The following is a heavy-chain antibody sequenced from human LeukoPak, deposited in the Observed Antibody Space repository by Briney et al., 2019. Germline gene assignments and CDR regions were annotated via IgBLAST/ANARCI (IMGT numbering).Heavy chain of an antibody. CDR1: GYSFTSYW. CDR3: ARTPDIVATMGFHWFDP. CDR2: IYPGDSDT. V-gene: IGHV5-51*01. Sequence: GESLKISCKGSGYSFTSYWIGWVRQMPGKGLEWMGIIYPGDSDTRYSPSFQGQVTISADKSISTAYLQWSSLKASDTAMYYCARTPDIVATMGFHWFDPWGQGTLVTVSS. J-gene: IGHJ5*02. D-gene: IGHD5-12*01.